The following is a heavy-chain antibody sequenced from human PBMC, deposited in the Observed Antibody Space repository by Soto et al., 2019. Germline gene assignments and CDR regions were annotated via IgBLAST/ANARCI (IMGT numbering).Heavy chain of an antibody. CDR2: INHSGST. CDR3: ARGPVLLWFGGPDNRFDP. CDR1: GGSFSGYY. V-gene: IGHV4-34*01. Sequence: QVQLQQWGAGLLKPSETLSLTCAVYGGSFSGYYWSWIRQPPGKGLEWIGEINHSGSTNYNPSLKVRVTISVDTSRKQCNRKLGSGTAADMAVYYSARGPVLLWFGGPDNRFDPWGEGTLFTVAS. J-gene: IGHJ5*02. D-gene: IGHD3-10*01.